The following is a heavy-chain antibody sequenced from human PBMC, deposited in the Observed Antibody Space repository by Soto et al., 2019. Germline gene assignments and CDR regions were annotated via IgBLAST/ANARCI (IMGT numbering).Heavy chain of an antibody. D-gene: IGHD2-2*02. J-gene: IGHJ6*02. CDR1: GFIFSGSA. CDR3: ARGQGAAIGDYYYHGMDV. Sequence: EVQLVESGGGLVQPGGSLNLSCAASGFIFSGSAIHWVRQASGKGLEWVGRIRSRANNFATSSAASVKGRFTFSRDDSKNTAYLQMNTLKPEDTAVYYCARGQGAAIGDYYYHGMDVWGQGTTVTVSS. CDR2: IRSRANNFAT. V-gene: IGHV3-73*02.